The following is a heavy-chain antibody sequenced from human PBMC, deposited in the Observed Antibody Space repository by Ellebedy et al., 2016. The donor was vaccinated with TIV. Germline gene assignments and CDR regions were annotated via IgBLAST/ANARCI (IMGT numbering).Heavy chain of an antibody. D-gene: IGHD1-26*01. CDR1: GFTFSSYG. Sequence: GGSLRLSXAASGFTFSSYGMHWVRQAPGKGLEWVAVISYDGSNKYYADSVKGRFTISRDNSKNTLYLQMNSLRAEDTAVYYCAKDWVGATGEFGYWGQGTLVTVSS. V-gene: IGHV3-30*18. CDR3: AKDWVGATGEFGY. J-gene: IGHJ4*02. CDR2: ISYDGSNK.